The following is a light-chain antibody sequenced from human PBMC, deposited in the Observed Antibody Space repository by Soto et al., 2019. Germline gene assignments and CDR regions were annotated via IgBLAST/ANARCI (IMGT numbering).Light chain of an antibody. J-gene: IGKJ4*01. V-gene: IGKV4-1*01. Sequence: DIVMTQSPDSLAVSLGERATINCKSSQSVLYSSNNKNYLAWYQQKPGQPPKLLIYWASTRKSGVPDRFSGSGCGTDFTLTTSSLQAGDVAVYYSQRYYSTPPTFGGGTKLAIK. CDR2: WAS. CDR3: QRYYSTPPT. CDR1: QSVLYSSNNKNY.